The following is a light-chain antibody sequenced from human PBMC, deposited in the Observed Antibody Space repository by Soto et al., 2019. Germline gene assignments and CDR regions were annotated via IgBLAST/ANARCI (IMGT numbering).Light chain of an antibody. J-gene: IGLJ2*01. CDR3: SSYSTSNTPVV. CDR1: SSDVGGYNY. V-gene: IGLV2-14*03. CDR2: DVS. Sequence: QSALTQPASVSGSPGQSITISCTGTSSDVGGYNYVSWYQQHPGKAPKLMIYDVSNRPSGVSNRFSGSKSGNTASLTISGLQDEEEADYYCSSYSTSNTPVVFGGGTKLTVL.